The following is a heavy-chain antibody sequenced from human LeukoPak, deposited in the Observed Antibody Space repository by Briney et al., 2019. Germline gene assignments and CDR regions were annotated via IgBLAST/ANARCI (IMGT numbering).Heavy chain of an antibody. D-gene: IGHD6-13*01. CDR3: VKVSIAVAGSDY. J-gene: IGHJ4*02. Sequence: PGGSLRLSCAASGFIFSNYWMTWVRQAPGKGLEWVANIKEDGSEKYYLDSVSGRFTISRVNAKNSLYLQMNSLRAEDTAVYYCVKVSIAVAGSDYWGQGTLVTVSS. V-gene: IGHV3-7*01. CDR2: IKEDGSEK. CDR1: GFIFSNYW.